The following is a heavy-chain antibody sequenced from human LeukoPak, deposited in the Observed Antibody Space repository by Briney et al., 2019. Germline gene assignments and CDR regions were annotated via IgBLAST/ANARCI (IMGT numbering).Heavy chain of an antibody. CDR2: INHSGST. CDR3: ARGPPLGADGY. D-gene: IGHD1-26*01. V-gene: IGHV4-34*01. J-gene: IGHJ4*02. CDR1: GGSFSGYY. Sequence: PSETLSLTCAVYGGSFSGYYWSWIRQPPGKGLEWIGEINHSGSTNYNPSLKSRVTISVDTSKNQFSLKLSSVTAADTDVYYCARGPPLGADGYWGQGTLVTVSS.